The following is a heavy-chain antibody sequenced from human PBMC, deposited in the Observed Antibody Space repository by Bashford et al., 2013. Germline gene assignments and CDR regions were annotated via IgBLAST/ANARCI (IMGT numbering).Heavy chain of an antibody. D-gene: IGHD2-2*01. J-gene: IGHJ4*02. CDR2: ISSSSSYI. CDR3: VREEYEVELG. V-gene: IGHV3-21*01. CDR1: GFTFNTYT. Sequence: GGSLRLSCAASGFTFNTYTMNWVRQAPGKGLEWVSSISSSSSYIYYADSVKGRFTISRDNAKNALYLQMNSLRGEDTAVYYCVREEYEVELGWGQGTLVTVSS.